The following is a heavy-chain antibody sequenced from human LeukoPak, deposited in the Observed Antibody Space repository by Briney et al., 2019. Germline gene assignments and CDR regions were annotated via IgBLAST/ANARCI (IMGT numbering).Heavy chain of an antibody. J-gene: IGHJ4*02. CDR1: GFTFDSYW. CDR3: ASEYYYDSSGYYYVSSYFDY. CDR2: IKQDGSQK. V-gene: IGHV3-7*04. D-gene: IGHD3-22*01. Sequence: GGPLRLSCAASGFTFDSYWMNWVPQSPGKGVEWVANIKQDGSQKYYVDSVKGRFIISRDNAKNSLYLQMHSLRAEDTAVYYCASEYYYDSSGYYYVSSYFDYWGQGTLVTVSS.